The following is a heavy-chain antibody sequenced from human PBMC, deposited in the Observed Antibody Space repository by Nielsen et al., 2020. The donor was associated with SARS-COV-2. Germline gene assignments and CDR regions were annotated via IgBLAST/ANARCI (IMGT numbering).Heavy chain of an antibody. D-gene: IGHD6-13*01. Sequence: ASVKVSCKASGYTFTSYYMHWVRQAPGQGLEWMGIINPSGGSTSYAQKFQGRVTMTRDTSTSTVYMELSSLRSEDTAVYYCARDFKDSSSSPPLFDPWGQGTLVTVSS. J-gene: IGHJ5*02. V-gene: IGHV1-46*01. CDR2: INPSGGST. CDR3: ARDFKDSSSSPPLFDP. CDR1: GYTFTSYY.